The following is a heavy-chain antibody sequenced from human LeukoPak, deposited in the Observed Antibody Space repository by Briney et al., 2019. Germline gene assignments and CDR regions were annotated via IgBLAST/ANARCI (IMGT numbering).Heavy chain of an antibody. CDR2: LSPDVSST. J-gene: IGHJ5*02. CDR1: GFTFSSYW. D-gene: IGHD5-12*01. CDR3: TRMSSEAPGLPDL. Sequence: PGGSLRLSCAAAGFTFSSYWMQWVRQAPGKGLVWVSRLSPDVSSTTSADSVKGRFTISRDNAKHTLYLQIGSLRADDTAVYYCTRMSSEAPGLPDLWGQGTLVTASS. V-gene: IGHV3-74*01.